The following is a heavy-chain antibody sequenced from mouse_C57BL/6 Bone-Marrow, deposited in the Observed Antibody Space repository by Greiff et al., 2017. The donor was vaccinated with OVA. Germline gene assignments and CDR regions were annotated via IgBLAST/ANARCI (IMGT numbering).Heavy chain of an antibody. J-gene: IGHJ1*03. D-gene: IGHD1-2*01. CDR2: IDPSDSYT. CDR1: GYTFTSYW. V-gene: IGHV1-59*01. Sequence: QVQLKQPGAELVRPGTSVKLSCKASGYTFTSYWMHWVKQRPGQGLEWIGVIDPSDSYTNYNQKFKGKATLTVDTSSSTAYMQLSSLTSEDSAVYYCARKYYGPWYFDVWGTGTTVTVSS. CDR3: ARKYYGPWYFDV.